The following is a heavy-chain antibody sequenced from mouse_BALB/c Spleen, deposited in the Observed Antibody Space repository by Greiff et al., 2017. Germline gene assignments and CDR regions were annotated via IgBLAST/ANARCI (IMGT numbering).Heavy chain of an antibody. Sequence: EVQVVESGGGLVQPGGSLKLSCAASGFTFSSYGMSWVRQTPDKRLELVATINSNGGSTYYPDSVKGRFTISRDNAKNTLYLQMSSLKSEDTAMYYCARDYYGSSYGSWFAYWGQGTLVTVSA. V-gene: IGHV5-6-3*01. CDR2: INSNGGST. CDR1: GFTFSSYG. J-gene: IGHJ3*01. D-gene: IGHD1-1*01. CDR3: ARDYYGSSYGSWFAY.